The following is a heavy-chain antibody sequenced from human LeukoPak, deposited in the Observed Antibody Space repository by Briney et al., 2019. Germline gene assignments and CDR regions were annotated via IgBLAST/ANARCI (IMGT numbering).Heavy chain of an antibody. D-gene: IGHD4-17*01. CDR3: ARDRLHYGEYEKTLDY. CDR2: FYSGGST. J-gene: IGHJ4*02. Sequence: GGSLRLSCAASGFTFSSYEMNWVRQAPGKGLEWVSVFYSGGSTYYADSVRGRFTISRDNAKSSLYLQMNSLRADDTAVYYCARDRLHYGEYEKTLDYWGQGTLVTVSS. V-gene: IGHV3-66*01. CDR1: GFTFSSYE.